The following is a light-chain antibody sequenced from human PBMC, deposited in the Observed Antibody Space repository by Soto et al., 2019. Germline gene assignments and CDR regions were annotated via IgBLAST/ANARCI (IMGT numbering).Light chain of an antibody. CDR1: QKINNW. J-gene: IGKJ4*01. CDR2: KAS. V-gene: IGKV1-5*03. Sequence: DIQLTQSPSTLSASVGDIVTITCRASQKINNWLAWYQQKPGTPPKLLISKASNLESGVPSRFSGSGSETEFTLTISSLQPDDFATYYCQQYNSYSLLTFAGGTRVDIK. CDR3: QQYNSYSLLT.